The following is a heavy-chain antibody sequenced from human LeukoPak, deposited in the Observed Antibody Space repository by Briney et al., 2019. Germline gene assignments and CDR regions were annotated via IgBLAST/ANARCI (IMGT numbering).Heavy chain of an antibody. CDR1: GGFISSYY. CDR3: ARHGTISSESYFDY. J-gene: IGHJ4*02. D-gene: IGHD1-14*01. V-gene: IGHV4-59*08. CDR2: INYSGST. Sequence: SETLSLTCTVSGGFISSYYWSWIRQPPGKGLEWIAYINYSGSTIYNPSLKSRVTISLDTSKNQVSLRLSSVTAADTAVYYCARHGTISSESYFDYWGQGALVTVSS.